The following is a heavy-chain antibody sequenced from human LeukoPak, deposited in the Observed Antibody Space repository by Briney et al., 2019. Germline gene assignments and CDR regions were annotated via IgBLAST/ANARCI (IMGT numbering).Heavy chain of an antibody. CDR3: ARQHGSGSYYSRAIDY. CDR1: GYSFTTYW. D-gene: IGHD3-10*01. V-gene: IGHV5-51*01. Sequence: GESLKISCEASGYSFTTYWIGWVRQMPGKGLEWMGIIYPGDSDTRYSPSFQGQVTISAGKSISTAYLQWSSLKASDTAMYYCARQHGSGSYYSRAIDYWGQGTLVTVSS. CDR2: IYPGDSDT. J-gene: IGHJ4*02.